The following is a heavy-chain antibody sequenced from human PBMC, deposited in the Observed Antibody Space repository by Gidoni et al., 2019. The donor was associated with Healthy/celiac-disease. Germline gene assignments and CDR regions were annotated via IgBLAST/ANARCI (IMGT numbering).Heavy chain of an antibody. V-gene: IGHV1-2*04. D-gene: IGHD4-17*01. J-gene: IGHJ6*03. CDR1: GYTFTGYY. Sequence: QVQLVQSGAEVKKPGASVKVSCKASGYTFTGYYMHWVRQAPGQGLEWMGWINPNSGGTNYAQKFQGWVTMTRDTSISTAYMELSRLRSDDTAVYYCARDGGTTVTTDYYYYMDVWGKGTTVTVSS. CDR3: ARDGGTTVTTDYYYYMDV. CDR2: INPNSGGT.